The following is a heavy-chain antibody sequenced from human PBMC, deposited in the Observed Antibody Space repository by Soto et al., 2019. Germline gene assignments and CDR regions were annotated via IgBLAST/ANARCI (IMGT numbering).Heavy chain of an antibody. Sequence: SVKVSCKASGGTFSSYAISWVRQAPGQGLEWMGGIIPIFGTANYAQKFQGRVTITADESTSTAYMELSSLRSEDTAVYYCARDGHPYYYYDSSSYYVGYFQHWGQGTLVTVSS. D-gene: IGHD3-22*01. CDR2: IIPIFGTA. J-gene: IGHJ1*01. V-gene: IGHV1-69*13. CDR1: GGTFSSYA. CDR3: ARDGHPYYYYDSSSYYVGYFQH.